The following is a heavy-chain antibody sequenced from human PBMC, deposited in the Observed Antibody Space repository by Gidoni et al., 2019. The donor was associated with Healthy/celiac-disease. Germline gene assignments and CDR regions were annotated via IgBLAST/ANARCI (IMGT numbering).Heavy chain of an antibody. CDR3: AKEGGLSILEYSGYGEIDY. V-gene: IGHV3-30*18. Sequence: QVQLVESGGGVVQPGRSLRLSCAAAGFPLSSYGMNWVRQAPGKGREWVEVISYDGSNKYYADSVKGRFTISRDNSKNTLYLQMNSLRAEDTAVYYCAKEGGLSILEYSGYGEIDYWGQGTLVTVSS. CDR2: ISYDGSNK. CDR1: GFPLSSYG. J-gene: IGHJ4*02. D-gene: IGHD5-12*01.